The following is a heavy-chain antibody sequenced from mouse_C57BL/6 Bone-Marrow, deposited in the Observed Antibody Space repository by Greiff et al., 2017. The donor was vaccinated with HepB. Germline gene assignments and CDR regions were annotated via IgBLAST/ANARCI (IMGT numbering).Heavy chain of an antibody. J-gene: IGHJ1*03. D-gene: IGHD2-5*01. CDR1: GYTFTDYY. CDR3: ARRPSYYSNYWYFDV. CDR2: IYPGSGNT. Sequence: QVQLKESGAELVRPGASVKLSCKASGYTFTDYYINWVKQRPGQGLEWIARIYPGSGNTYYNEKFKGKATLTAEKSSSTAYMQLSSLTSEDSAVYFCARRPSYYSNYWYFDVWGTGTTVTVSS. V-gene: IGHV1-76*01.